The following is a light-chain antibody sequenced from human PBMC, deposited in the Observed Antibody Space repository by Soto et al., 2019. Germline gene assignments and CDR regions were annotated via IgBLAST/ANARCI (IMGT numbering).Light chain of an antibody. CDR1: QRVLSSSNNKNY. CDR3: QQYYSTPPT. J-gene: IGKJ4*01. Sequence: DIVMTQSPDSLAMSLGERATINCRSSQRVLSSSNNKNYVAWYQHKPGQPPNLLIYWASTRESGVPDRFSGSGSGTDSTLTISSLQAEDVAIYYCQQYYSTPPTFGGGTKVDIK. CDR2: WAS. V-gene: IGKV4-1*01.